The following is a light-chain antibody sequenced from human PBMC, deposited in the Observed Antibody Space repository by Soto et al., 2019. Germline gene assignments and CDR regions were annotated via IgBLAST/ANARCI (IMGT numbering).Light chain of an antibody. V-gene: IGKV3-15*01. CDR3: QQYNNWPYT. J-gene: IGKJ2*01. CDR1: QRVSRN. Sequence: EIVVTQSPATLSVSPGERATLSCRASQRVSRNLAWYQQKPGQAPRPLIYGASTRATGIPARFSGSGSGTEFTLTISSLQSEDFAVYDCQQYNNWPYTFGQGTKLEIK. CDR2: GAS.